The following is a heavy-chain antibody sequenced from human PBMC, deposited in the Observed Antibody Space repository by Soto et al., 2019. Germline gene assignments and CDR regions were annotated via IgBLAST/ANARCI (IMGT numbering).Heavy chain of an antibody. D-gene: IGHD1-26*01. CDR1: GFSFSEYG. J-gene: IGHJ1*01. CDR3: PHRRLTTITSLSDY. V-gene: IGHV3-23*01. CDR2: ISGNKMTT. Sequence: EIQLLQSGGGLAQPGGSLRLSCVASGFSFSEYGMSWVRQTPQKTLEWVASISGNKMTTFYPDSVKGRFFISRDNSDNPLHLQMNSLRDDDTAIYYCPHRRLTTITSLSDYWGQGVQVTVS.